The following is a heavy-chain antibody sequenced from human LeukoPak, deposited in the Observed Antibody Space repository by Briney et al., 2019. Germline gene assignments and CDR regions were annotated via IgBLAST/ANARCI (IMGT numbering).Heavy chain of an antibody. CDR1: GGSISSYY. CDR2: IYYSRNT. CDR3: ARGGQWLPSWWFDP. Sequence: SETLSLTCTDSGGSISSYYWSWIWQPPGKGLEWIGHIYYSRNTNYNTSLKSRVTISFDTTKNLFSLKLSSVAAADTALYYWARGGQWLPSWWFDPWGQGTLVTVSS. D-gene: IGHD6-19*01. J-gene: IGHJ5*02. V-gene: IGHV4-59*01.